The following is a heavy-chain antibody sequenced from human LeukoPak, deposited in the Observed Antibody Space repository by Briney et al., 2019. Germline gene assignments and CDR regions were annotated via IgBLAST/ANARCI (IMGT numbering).Heavy chain of an antibody. CDR3: ARHSEDCSSTSCYRPYNWFDP. D-gene: IGHD2-2*01. V-gene: IGHV4-59*08. CDR1: GGSISGYY. J-gene: IGHJ5*02. Sequence: SETLSLTCTVSGGSISGYYWSWIRQPPGKGLEWIGYIYYSGSTNYNPSLKSRATISVDTSKNQFSLKLSSVTAADTAVYYCARHSEDCSSTSCYRPYNWFDPWGQGTLVTVSS. CDR2: IYYSGST.